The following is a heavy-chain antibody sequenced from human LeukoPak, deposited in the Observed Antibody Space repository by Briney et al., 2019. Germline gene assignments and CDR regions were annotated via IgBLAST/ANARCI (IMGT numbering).Heavy chain of an antibody. CDR1: GGSISSYY. J-gene: IGHJ4*02. Sequence: SETLSLTCTVSGGSISSYYWSWIRQPPGKGLEWIGYIYYSGSTYSNPSLTSRVTISIDTSKNQFSLKLSSVTAADTAVYYCARDFSSGWLQLQYWGQGTLVTVSS. CDR2: IYYSGST. V-gene: IGHV4-59*12. D-gene: IGHD5-24*01. CDR3: ARDFSSGWLQLQY.